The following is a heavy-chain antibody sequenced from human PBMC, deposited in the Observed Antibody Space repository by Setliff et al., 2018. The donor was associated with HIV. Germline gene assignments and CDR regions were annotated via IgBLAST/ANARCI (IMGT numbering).Heavy chain of an antibody. J-gene: IGHJ5*02. D-gene: IGHD2-15*01. CDR2: ISGDTGDI. Sequence: ASVKVSCKASGYTISAHGVSWVRHVPGHGLEWMGWISGDTGDIKYSQRFEGRLTMTTETSTNTAYMELRSLRSDDTPAYYCALPYCSGGNCWSSASLPPAGWFDRWGQGTLVTVAS. CDR3: ALPYCSGGNCWSSASLPPAGWFDR. CDR1: GYTISAHG. V-gene: IGHV1-18*01.